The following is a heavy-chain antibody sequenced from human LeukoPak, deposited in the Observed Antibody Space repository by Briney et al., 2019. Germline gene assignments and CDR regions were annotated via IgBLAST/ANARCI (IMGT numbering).Heavy chain of an antibody. CDR1: GVTFIIHC. Sequence: GGSLRLSCAPAGVTFIIHCMHWVRQAPGEWLVWVSRINSDGSSASYADSVKGRFTISRDNAKNTLYLQMNSLRAEDTAVYYCARAPGGGASDNWGQGTLVTVSA. D-gene: IGHD3-10*01. J-gene: IGHJ4*02. CDR3: ARAPGGGASDN. CDR2: INSDGSSA. V-gene: IGHV3-74*01.